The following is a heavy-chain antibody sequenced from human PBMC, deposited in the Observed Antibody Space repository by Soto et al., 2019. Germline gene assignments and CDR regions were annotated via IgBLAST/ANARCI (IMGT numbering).Heavy chain of an antibody. CDR3: ARDPLHCSSTSCYSYGMDV. V-gene: IGHV1-18*04. Sequence: QVQLVQSGAEVKKPGASVKVSCKASGYTFTSYGINWVRQAPGQGLEWMGWISAYIGNTNYAQKFQGRVTMTTDTSTSTAYMELRSLRSDDPAVFYCARDPLHCSSTSCYSYGMDVWGQGTTVNVSS. CDR2: ISAYIGNT. CDR1: GYTFTSYG. D-gene: IGHD2-2*01. J-gene: IGHJ6*02.